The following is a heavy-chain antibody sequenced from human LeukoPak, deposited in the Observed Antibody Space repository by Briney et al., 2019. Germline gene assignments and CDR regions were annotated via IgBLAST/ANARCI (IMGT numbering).Heavy chain of an antibody. CDR3: ARAAGGSSYDRMDV. V-gene: IGHV3-23*01. CDR1: GFTFSSCS. D-gene: IGHD3-22*01. J-gene: IGHJ6*02. Sequence: GGSLRLSCAASGFTFSSCSMNWVRQAPGQGLDWVSAISGSGGTTYYADSVKGRFNISRDNSKSTLYLEMNSLRAEDTAVYYCARAAGGSSYDRMDVWGQGTTVTVSS. CDR2: ISGSGGTT.